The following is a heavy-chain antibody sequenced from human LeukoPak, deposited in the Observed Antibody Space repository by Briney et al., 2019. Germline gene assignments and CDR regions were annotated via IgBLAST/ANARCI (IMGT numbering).Heavy chain of an antibody. D-gene: IGHD1-26*01. V-gene: IGHV3-21*01. Sequence: GGSLRLSCAASGFTFTTYSMNWVRQAPGKGLEWVSSISSGGSYIYYADSVKGRFTISRDNAKNSLYLQMNSLRVEDTAVYYCARGANDVGYWGQGTLVTVSS. J-gene: IGHJ4*02. CDR1: GFTFTTYS. CDR2: ISSGGSYI. CDR3: ARGANDVGY.